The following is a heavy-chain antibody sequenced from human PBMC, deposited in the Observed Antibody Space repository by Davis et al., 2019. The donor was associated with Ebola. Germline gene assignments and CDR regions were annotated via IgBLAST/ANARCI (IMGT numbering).Heavy chain of an antibody. D-gene: IGHD4-17*01. CDR3: ARHPLSTVTKNFDY. V-gene: IGHV4-39*01. CDR1: GGSISGDY. CDR2: IYYSGST. Sequence: MPSETLSLTCTVSGGSISGDYWGWIRQPPGKGLEWIGSIYYSGSTYYNPSLKSRVTISVDTSKNQFSLKLSSVTAADTAVYYCARHPLSTVTKNFDYWGQGTLVTVSS. J-gene: IGHJ4*02.